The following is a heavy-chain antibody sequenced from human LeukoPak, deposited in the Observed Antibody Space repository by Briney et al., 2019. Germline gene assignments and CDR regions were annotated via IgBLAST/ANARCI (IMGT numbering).Heavy chain of an antibody. V-gene: IGHV3-23*01. CDR3: AARVIVVVPAATLDY. D-gene: IGHD2-2*01. CDR2: ISGSGGST. CDR1: GFTFSSYA. Sequence: PGGSLRLSCAASGFTFSSYAMSWVRQAPGKGLEWVSAISGSGGSTYYADSVKGRFTISRDNSKNTLYLQMNSLRAEDTAVYYCAARVIVVVPAATLDYWGQGTLVTVSS. J-gene: IGHJ4*02.